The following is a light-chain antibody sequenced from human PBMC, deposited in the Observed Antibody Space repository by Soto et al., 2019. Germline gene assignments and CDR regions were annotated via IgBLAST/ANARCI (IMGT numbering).Light chain of an antibody. J-gene: IGKJ1*01. Sequence: DMQMTHSPSSLSASVGDRVTITCRASQGISNYLAWYQQKPGKVPKLLIYAASTLQSGVPSRFSGSGSGTDFTLTISSLQPEDVASYYCQKYNSAPRTFGQGTKVEIK. CDR1: QGISNY. CDR2: AAS. V-gene: IGKV1-27*01. CDR3: QKYNSAPRT.